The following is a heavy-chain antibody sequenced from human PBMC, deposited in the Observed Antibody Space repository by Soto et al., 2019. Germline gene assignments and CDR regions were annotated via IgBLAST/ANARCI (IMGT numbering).Heavy chain of an antibody. CDR1: GFTVSSIY. Sequence: GGSLRLSCAASGFTVSSIYMSWVRQAPGKGLEWVSVICSGGSTYYADSVKGRFTISRDNSKNTLFLQMNSLRAEDTAVYYCAKGGRWAYYYYYMDVWGKGTTVTVSS. CDR2: ICSGGST. V-gene: IGHV3-53*01. CDR3: AKGGRWAYYYYYMDV. J-gene: IGHJ6*03. D-gene: IGHD1-26*01.